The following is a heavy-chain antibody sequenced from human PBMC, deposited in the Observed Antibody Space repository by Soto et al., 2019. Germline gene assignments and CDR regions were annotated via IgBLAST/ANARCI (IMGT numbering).Heavy chain of an antibody. J-gene: IGHJ4*02. V-gene: IGHV4-31*03. CDR3: ARGHALRFLEWLPAFDY. Sequence: SETLSLTCTVSCGSISGGGYCWSWIRQHPGKGLEWIGYIYYSGSTYYNPSLKSRVTISVDTSKNQFSLKLSSVTAADTAVYYCARGHALRFLEWLPAFDYWGQGTLVTVSS. D-gene: IGHD3-3*01. CDR1: CGSISGGGYC. CDR2: IYYSGST.